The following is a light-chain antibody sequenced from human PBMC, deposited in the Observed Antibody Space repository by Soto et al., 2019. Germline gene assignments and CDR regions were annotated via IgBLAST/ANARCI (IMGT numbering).Light chain of an antibody. Sequence: QSALTQPASVSGSPGQSITISCTGTSSDVGGYDYVSWFQQHPGQAPKLVIYDVSHRPSGVSIRFSGSKSGTTASLTISGLQAQDEADYYCNSYTSSSTHVFGTGTKLTVL. CDR2: DVS. V-gene: IGLV2-14*01. J-gene: IGLJ1*01. CDR1: SSDVGGYDY. CDR3: NSYTSSSTHV.